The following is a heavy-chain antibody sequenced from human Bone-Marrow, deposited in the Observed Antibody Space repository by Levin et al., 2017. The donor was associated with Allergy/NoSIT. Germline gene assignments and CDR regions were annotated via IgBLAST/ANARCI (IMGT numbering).Heavy chain of an antibody. D-gene: IGHD1-26*01. J-gene: IGHJ5*02. CDR1: GGSFGSYL. Sequence: ASVKVSCKAAGGSFGSYLISWLRQAPGQGPEWMGGLIPIYGTANYAHKFQGRVMITADESTSTAYMELSSLRSEDTAVYYCARVSMAGEYWFDPWGQGTQVTVSS. V-gene: IGHV1-69*13. CDR2: LIPIYGTA. CDR3: ARVSMAGEYWFDP.